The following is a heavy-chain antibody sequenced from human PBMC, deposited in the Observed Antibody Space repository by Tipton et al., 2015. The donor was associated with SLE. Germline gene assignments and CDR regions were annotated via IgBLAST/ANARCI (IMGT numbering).Heavy chain of an antibody. CDR3: AREFLNPVTTVHYYFDL. CDR1: GGSISSYY. V-gene: IGHV4-4*07. Sequence: TLSLTCTVFGGSISSYYWSWIRQPAGKGLEWIGQIHGSGSTSYNPSLKSRVTMSVDTSKNHFSLKLISVTAADTAVYYCAREFLNPVTTVHYYFDLWGRGTLVTVSS. D-gene: IGHD4-11*01. J-gene: IGHJ2*01. CDR2: IHGSGST.